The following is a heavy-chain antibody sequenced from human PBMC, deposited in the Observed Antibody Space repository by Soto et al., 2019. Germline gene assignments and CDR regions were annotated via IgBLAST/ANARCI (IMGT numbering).Heavy chain of an antibody. CDR2: ISAYNGNT. CDR1: GYTFTSYG. J-gene: IGHJ3*02. D-gene: IGHD2-15*01. CDR3: ARHPVAVVVVAVTVCAFDI. V-gene: IGHV1-18*01. Sequence: QVQLVQSGAEVKKPGASVKVSCKASGYTFTSYGISWVRQAPGQGLEWMGWISAYNGNTNYAQKLQGRVTMTTDTSTSTAYMELRSLRSDDTAVYYCARHPVAVVVVAVTVCAFDIWGQGTMVTVSS.